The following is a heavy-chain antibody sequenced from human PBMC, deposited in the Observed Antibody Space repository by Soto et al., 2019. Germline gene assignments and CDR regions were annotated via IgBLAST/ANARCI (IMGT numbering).Heavy chain of an antibody. CDR1: GFTFSSYW. J-gene: IGHJ4*02. Sequence: PVGSLRLSCAASGFTFSSYWMSWVRQAPGRGLEWMANIKYDGSEKYYVDSVKGRLTISRDNAKNSLYLQMNSLRAEDTAVYYCASSPHKDSRPDYWGQGTLVTVS. CDR2: IKYDGSEK. V-gene: IGHV3-7*03. D-gene: IGHD3-22*01. CDR3: ASSPHKDSRPDY.